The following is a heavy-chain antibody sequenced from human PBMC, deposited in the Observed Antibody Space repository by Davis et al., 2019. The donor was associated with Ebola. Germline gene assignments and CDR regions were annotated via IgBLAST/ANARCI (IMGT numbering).Heavy chain of an antibody. Sequence: GESLKISCAASGFTFSSYGMHWVRQAPGKGLEWVAVISYDGSNKYYADSVKGRFTISRDNSKNTLYLQMNSLRAEDTAVYYCAREEGLGDFWTGYLDYWGQGTLVTVSS. CDR3: AREEGLGDFWTGYLDY. CDR2: ISYDGSNK. J-gene: IGHJ4*02. D-gene: IGHD3/OR15-3a*01. CDR1: GFTFSSYG. V-gene: IGHV3-30*03.